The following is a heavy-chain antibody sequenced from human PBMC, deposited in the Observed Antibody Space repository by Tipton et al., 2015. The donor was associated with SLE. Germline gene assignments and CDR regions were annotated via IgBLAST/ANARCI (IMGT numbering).Heavy chain of an antibody. CDR3: ARDCGGSDAFDI. Sequence: TLSLTCTVPGGSISSSSYYWGWIRQPPGKGLEWIGIIYYSGSTYYNPSLKSRVTISVDTSKNQFSLKLSSVTAADTAVYYCARDCGGSDAFDIWGQGTMVTVSS. D-gene: IGHD2-21*01. CDR1: GGSISSSSYY. J-gene: IGHJ3*02. V-gene: IGHV4-39*07. CDR2: IYYSGST.